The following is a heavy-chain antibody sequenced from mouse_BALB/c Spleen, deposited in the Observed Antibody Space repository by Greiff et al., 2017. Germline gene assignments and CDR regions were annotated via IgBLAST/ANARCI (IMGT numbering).Heavy chain of an antibody. Sequence: LQQPGSELVRPGASVKLSCKASGYTFTSYWMHWVKQRPGQGLEWIGNIYPGSGSTNYDEKFKSKATLTVDTSSSTAYMQLSSLTSEDSAVYYCTRGYYGAYWGQGTLVTVSA. V-gene: IGHV1S22*01. CDR3: TRGYYGAY. CDR2: IYPGSGST. CDR1: GYTFTSYW. D-gene: IGHD1-2*01. J-gene: IGHJ3*01.